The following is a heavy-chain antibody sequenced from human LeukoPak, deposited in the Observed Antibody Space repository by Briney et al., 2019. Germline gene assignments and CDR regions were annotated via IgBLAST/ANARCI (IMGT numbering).Heavy chain of an antibody. V-gene: IGHV1-2*02. CDR1: GYTFTGYY. J-gene: IGHJ4*02. D-gene: IGHD3-3*01. Sequence: ASVKVSCKASGYTFTGYYMHWVRQAPGQGLEWMGWINPNSGGTNYAQKFQGRVTMTRDTSISTAYMELSRLRSDDTAVYYCARDLGDFWSGPYYFDYWGQGTLVTVSS. CDR3: ARDLGDFWSGPYYFDY. CDR2: INPNSGGT.